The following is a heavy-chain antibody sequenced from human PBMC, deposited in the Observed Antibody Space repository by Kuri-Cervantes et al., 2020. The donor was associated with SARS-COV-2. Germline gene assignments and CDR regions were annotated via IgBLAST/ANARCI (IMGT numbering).Heavy chain of an antibody. Sequence: ASVKVSCKASGYTFTTSDINWVRQAPGQGLEWMGWINPKTGGAKYAQKFQGRVTMTRDTSISTAYMELSRLRSDDTAVYYCVRFRYYDSSRNASDIWGQGTLVTVSS. CDR2: INPKTGGA. J-gene: IGHJ3*02. CDR3: VRFRYYDSSRNASDI. CDR1: GYTFTTSD. D-gene: IGHD3-22*01. V-gene: IGHV1-2*02.